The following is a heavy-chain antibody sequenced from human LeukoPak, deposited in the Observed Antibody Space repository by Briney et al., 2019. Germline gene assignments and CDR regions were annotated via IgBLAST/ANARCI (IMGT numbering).Heavy chain of an antibody. V-gene: IGHV3-48*03. J-gene: IGHJ4*02. D-gene: IGHD3-22*01. Sequence: PGGSLRLSCAASGFTFSSYEMNWVRQAPGKGLEWVSYISSSGTTIYYADSVKGRFTISRDNAKNPLYLQMNSLRAEDTAVYYCARDSYYYDSSGYLNYWGQGTLVTVSS. CDR1: GFTFSSYE. CDR3: ARDSYYYDSSGYLNY. CDR2: ISSSGTTI.